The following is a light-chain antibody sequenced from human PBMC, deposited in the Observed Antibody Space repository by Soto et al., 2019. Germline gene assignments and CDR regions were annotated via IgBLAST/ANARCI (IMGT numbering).Light chain of an antibody. CDR3: QQSYVTPA. J-gene: IGKJ1*01. V-gene: IGKV1-39*01. Sequence: DIQMTQSPSSLSASVGDRVTITCRASQSISTFLNWYQQKPGKAPQLLIYAASSLQSGVPSRFSGSGSGTDFTLTISSLQPDDFATYYCQQSYVTPAFGQGTKVDIK. CDR2: AAS. CDR1: QSISTF.